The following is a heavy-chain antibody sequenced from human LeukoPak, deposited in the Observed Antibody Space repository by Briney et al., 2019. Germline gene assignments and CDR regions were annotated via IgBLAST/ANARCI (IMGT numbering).Heavy chain of an antibody. V-gene: IGHV4-34*01. CDR1: GGSFSGYY. CDR2: INHSGST. CDR3: ARNWNDGRFDY. Sequence: SETLSLTCAVYGGSFSGYYWSWIRQPPGKGLEWIGEINHSGSTNYNPSLKSRVTISVDTSKNQFSLKLSSVTAADTAVYYCARNWNDGRFDYWGQGTLVTVSS. D-gene: IGHD1-1*01. J-gene: IGHJ4*02.